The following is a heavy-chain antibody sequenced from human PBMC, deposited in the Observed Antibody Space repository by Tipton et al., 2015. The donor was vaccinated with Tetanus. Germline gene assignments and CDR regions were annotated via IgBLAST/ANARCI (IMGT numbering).Heavy chain of an antibody. CDR2: TWSHGGNI. J-gene: IGHJ4*02. D-gene: IGHD3-22*01. CDR1: GFIFNSYG. V-gene: IGHV3-33*01. CDR3: ARDGDTSGHYGIFDS. Sequence: RSLRLSCATSGFIFNSYGIHWVRQAPGKGLEWEAVTWSHGGNIYYADSVKGRCAVARDNSKNTVYLQMNSLSAEDPVVYYCARDGDTSGHYGIFDSWGQGTLLIVSS.